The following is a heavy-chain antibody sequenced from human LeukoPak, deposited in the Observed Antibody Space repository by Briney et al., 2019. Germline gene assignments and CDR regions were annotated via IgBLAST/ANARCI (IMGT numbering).Heavy chain of an antibody. J-gene: IGHJ4*02. CDR1: GGSISSSY. CDR3: ARSSYYDFWSGYDY. V-gene: IGHV4-59*01. Sequence: SETLSLTCTVSGGSISSSYWTWIRQPPGKGLEWIGYIYYSGSTNYNPSLKSRVTISVDTSKNQFSLKLGSVTAADTAVYYCARSSYYDFWSGYDYWGQGTLVTVSS. D-gene: IGHD3-3*01. CDR2: IYYSGST.